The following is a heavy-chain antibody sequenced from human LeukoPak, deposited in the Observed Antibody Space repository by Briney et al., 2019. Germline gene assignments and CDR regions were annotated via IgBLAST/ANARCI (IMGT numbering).Heavy chain of an antibody. CDR1: RFTFSSYP. J-gene: IGHJ4*02. Sequence: GEPLTLSCETSRFTFSSYPMRWLRQVPGKGLQWVAAISADGATYHAESVRGRFAISRDNSKTTTYLKMNSRRAEDTAIYFCANFGTADYPRNRGGYWGQGTVVTVSS. CDR2: ISADGAT. V-gene: IGHV3-23*01. D-gene: IGHD5-12*01. CDR3: ANFGTADYPRNRGGY.